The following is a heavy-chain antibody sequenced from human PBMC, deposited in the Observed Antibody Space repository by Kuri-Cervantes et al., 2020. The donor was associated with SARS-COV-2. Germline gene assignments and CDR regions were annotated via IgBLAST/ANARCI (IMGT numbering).Heavy chain of an antibody. D-gene: IGHD3-22*01. CDR1: GFSFSDYP. J-gene: IGHJ4*02. CDR2: LSNDGDNQ. Sequence: GESLKISCVASGFSFSDYPFHWVRQAPGKGLEWVAGLSNDGDNQYYADSVKGRFTISRDNSKNTLFLQMNSLRTEDTAVYYCARDRLDFHSSGHFVHWGQGTLVTVSS. V-gene: IGHV3-30-3*01. CDR3: ARDRLDFHSSGHFVH.